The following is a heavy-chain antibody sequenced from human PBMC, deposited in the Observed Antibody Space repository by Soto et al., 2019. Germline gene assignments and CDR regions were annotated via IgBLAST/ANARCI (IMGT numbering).Heavy chain of an antibody. Sequence: SETLSLTCAVYGGSFSGYYWSWIRQPPGKGLEWIGEINHSGSTNYNPSLKSRVTISVDTSKNQFSLKLSYVTAAGTAVYYCARGTSSSWFYYFDYWGQGTLVTVSS. D-gene: IGHD6-13*01. CDR2: INHSGST. CDR3: ARGTSSSWFYYFDY. J-gene: IGHJ4*02. CDR1: GGSFSGYY. V-gene: IGHV4-34*01.